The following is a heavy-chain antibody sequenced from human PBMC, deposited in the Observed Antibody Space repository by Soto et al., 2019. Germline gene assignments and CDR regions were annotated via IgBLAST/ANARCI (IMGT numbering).Heavy chain of an antibody. Sequence: SETLSLTCTVSGGSISSSSFHWGWIRQPPGKGLEWIGSIYYSGSTNYNPSLKSRVTISVDTSKNQFSLKLSPVTAADTAVYYCARGSKQLAPNWFDPWGQGTLVTVSS. J-gene: IGHJ5*02. CDR1: GGSISSSSFH. CDR3: ARGSKQLAPNWFDP. V-gene: IGHV4-39*07. D-gene: IGHD1-1*01. CDR2: IYYSGST.